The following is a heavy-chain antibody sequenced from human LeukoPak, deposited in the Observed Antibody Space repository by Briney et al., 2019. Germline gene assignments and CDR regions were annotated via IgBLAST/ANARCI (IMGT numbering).Heavy chain of an antibody. CDR3: ARDLWDGTGY. V-gene: IGHV3-66*02. CDR1: GFSSTY. J-gene: IGHJ4*02. Sequence: TGGSLRLSCVASGFSSTYTSWVRQAPGKGLEWVSVIYSGDSTYYADSVRGRYTISRDISKNTVYLQVNSLRPEDTAVYYCARDLWDGTGYWGQGTLVTVAS. CDR2: IYSGDST. D-gene: IGHD3-3*01.